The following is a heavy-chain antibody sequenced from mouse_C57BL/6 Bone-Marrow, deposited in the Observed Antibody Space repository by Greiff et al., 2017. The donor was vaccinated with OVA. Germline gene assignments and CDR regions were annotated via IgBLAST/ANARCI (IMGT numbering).Heavy chain of an antibody. CDR3: TREWPNWDGGYFDF. V-gene: IGHV5-9-1*02. J-gene: IGHJ1*03. Sequence: EVKLVESGEGLVKPGGSLKLSCAASGFTFSSYAMSWVRQTPENRLEWVAYISSGGDYIYYADTVKGRFTISRDNARNTLYLQMSSLKSEDTAMYYCTREWPNWDGGYFDFWGTGTTFTVSS. CDR1: GFTFSSYA. CDR2: ISSGGDYI. D-gene: IGHD4-1*01.